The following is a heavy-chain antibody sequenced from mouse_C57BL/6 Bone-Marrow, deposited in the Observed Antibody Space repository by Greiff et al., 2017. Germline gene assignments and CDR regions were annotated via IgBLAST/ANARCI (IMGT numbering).Heavy chain of an antibody. CDR1: GYTFTSYW. CDR3: ASGLRTRGAD. J-gene: IGHJ3*01. Sequence: QVQLQQPGAELVKPGASVKLSCKASGYTFTSYWMHWVKQRTGQGLEWIGMIHPTSGSTNYNEQFQSKATLTVDKSSRPAYMQLSSLTSEDSAGYYCASGLRTRGADWGQGTLVTVSA. CDR2: IHPTSGST. D-gene: IGHD3-1*01. V-gene: IGHV1-64*01.